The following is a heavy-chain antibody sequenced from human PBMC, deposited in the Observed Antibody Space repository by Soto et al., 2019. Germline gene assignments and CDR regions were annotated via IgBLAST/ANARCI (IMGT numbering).Heavy chain of an antibody. CDR3: VKDYSSGWTCMDV. J-gene: IGHJ6*02. D-gene: IGHD6-19*01. CDR2: IRNKDNNYAT. CDR1: GFTFSESA. Sequence: GGSLRLSCAASGFTFSESAMHWVRQASGKGLEWVGRIRNKDNNYATAYTASVKGRFTISRDNAKNSLYLQMNSLRAEDTALYYWVKDYSSGWTCMDVWGQRNTVTVSS. V-gene: IGHV3-73*01.